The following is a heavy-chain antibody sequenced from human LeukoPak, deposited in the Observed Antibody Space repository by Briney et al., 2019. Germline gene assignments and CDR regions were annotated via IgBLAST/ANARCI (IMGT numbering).Heavy chain of an antibody. Sequence: PGGSLRLSCAASGFTFSSYAMSWVRQAPGKGLEWVGEINHSGSTNYNPSLKSRVTISVDTSKNQFSLKLSSVTAADTAVYYCARGLRGSGSPKWGQGTLVTVSS. J-gene: IGHJ4*02. CDR1: GFTFSSYA. V-gene: IGHV4-34*01. CDR2: INHSGST. D-gene: IGHD1-26*01. CDR3: ARGLRGSGSPK.